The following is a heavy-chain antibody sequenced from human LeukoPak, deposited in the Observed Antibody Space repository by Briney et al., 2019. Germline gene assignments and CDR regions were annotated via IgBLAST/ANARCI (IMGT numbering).Heavy chain of an antibody. CDR1: GYTFTSYD. D-gene: IGHD5-12*01. V-gene: IGHV1-8*03. J-gene: IGHJ4*02. Sequence: ASVKVSCKASGYTFTSYDINGVRQATGQGLEWMGWMNPNSGSTGYAQKFQGRVTITRNTSISTAYMELSGLRSEDTAVYYCARCRSTGYPYYFEYWGQGTLVTVSS. CDR3: ARCRSTGYPYYFEY. CDR2: MNPNSGST.